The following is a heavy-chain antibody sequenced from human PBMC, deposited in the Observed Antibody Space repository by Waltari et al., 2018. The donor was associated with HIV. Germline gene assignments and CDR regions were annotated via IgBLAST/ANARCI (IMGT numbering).Heavy chain of an antibody. D-gene: IGHD2-15*01. Sequence: QVHLQKSGAGLLKPSETLSLTCTVPGGSFTGYYWSWIRQPPGQGLEWIGEVNHSGNINYNPSLKSRLIISVDTSKRQFSLRLKSVTAADTAVYYCSREGYGGNPANNFDFWGQGTLVSVSS. CDR1: GGSFTGYY. CDR3: SREGYGGNPANNFDF. CDR2: VNHSGNI. J-gene: IGHJ4*02. V-gene: IGHV4-34*01.